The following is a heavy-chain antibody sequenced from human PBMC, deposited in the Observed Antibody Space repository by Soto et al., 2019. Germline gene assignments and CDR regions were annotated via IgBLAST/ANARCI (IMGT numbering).Heavy chain of an antibody. Sequence: SETMSLTCTVSGGSISSYYWSWIRQPPGKGLEWIGYIYYSGSTNYNPSLKSRVTISVDTSKNQFSLKLSSVTAADTAVYYCARDKYVLRYFDGSLNVEGLTYGMDVWGQGTTVTVSS. CDR2: IYYSGST. CDR1: GGSISSYY. CDR3: ARDKYVLRYFDGSLNVEGLTYGMDV. V-gene: IGHV4-59*01. D-gene: IGHD3-9*01. J-gene: IGHJ6*02.